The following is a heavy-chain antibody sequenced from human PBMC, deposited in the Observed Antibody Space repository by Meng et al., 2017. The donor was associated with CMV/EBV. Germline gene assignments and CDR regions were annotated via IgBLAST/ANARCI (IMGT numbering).Heavy chain of an antibody. CDR1: GFTFSSYG. CDR2: ISSAGNTI. Sequence: GGSLRLSCAASGFTFSSYGMHWVRQAPGKGLEWVSYISSAGNTIYYADSVKGRFTITRDNAKNSLFLQMNSLRAEDTAVYYCARGYYYDSSGYSNWFDPWGQGTLVTVSS. J-gene: IGHJ5*02. V-gene: IGHV3-48*04. D-gene: IGHD3-22*01. CDR3: ARGYYYDSSGYSNWFDP.